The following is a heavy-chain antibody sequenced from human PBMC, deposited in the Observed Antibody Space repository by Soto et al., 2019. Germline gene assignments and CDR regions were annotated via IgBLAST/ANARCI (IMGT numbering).Heavy chain of an antibody. CDR3: TTDPTHTDNFRNENGYKCFNS. CDR1: GFTFSNAW. CDR2: IKSKTDGGTT. V-gene: IGHV3-15*01. D-gene: IGHD1-1*01. Sequence: GGSLRLACAASGFTFSNAWMSWVRQAPGKGLEWVGRIKSKTDGGTTDYAAPVKCRFTISRDDSKNTLYLQMNCMKTEDTAVYYCTTDPTHTDNFRNENGYKCFNSSGTGTLVTV. J-gene: IGHJ5*01.